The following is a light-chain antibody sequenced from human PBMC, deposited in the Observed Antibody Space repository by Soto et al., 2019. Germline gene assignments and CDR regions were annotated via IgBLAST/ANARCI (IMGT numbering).Light chain of an antibody. Sequence: QSLLTQPPSASGTPGQRVTISCSGNNSNIGSNTVNWYQQLPGAAPKLLIYNDTRRPSRGPDRFSGSKSGTSASLAISGLHSEDEADFYCAAWDDSLQGVLFGGGTKVTVL. V-gene: IGLV1-44*01. CDR2: NDT. J-gene: IGLJ2*01. CDR1: NSNIGSNT. CDR3: AAWDDSLQGVL.